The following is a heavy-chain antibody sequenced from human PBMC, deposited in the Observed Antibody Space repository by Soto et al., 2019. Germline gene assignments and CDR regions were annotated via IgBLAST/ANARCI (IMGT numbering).Heavy chain of an antibody. Sequence: GSLRLSCAASGFTFSDHYMDWVRQAPGKGLEWVGRTRNKANSYTTEYAASVKGRFTISRDDSKNSLYLQMNSLKTEDTAVYYCVFPGDSSGYYGYWGQATLVTVSS. CDR1: GFTFSDHY. D-gene: IGHD3-22*01. V-gene: IGHV3-72*01. CDR3: VFPGDSSGYYGY. CDR2: TRNKANSYTT. J-gene: IGHJ4*02.